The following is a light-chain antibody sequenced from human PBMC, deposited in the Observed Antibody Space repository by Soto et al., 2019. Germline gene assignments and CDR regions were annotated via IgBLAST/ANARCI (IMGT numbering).Light chain of an antibody. CDR1: QSVGNNN. CDR2: DAS. CDR3: QQYGSTPLT. V-gene: IGKV3-20*01. J-gene: IGKJ4*01. Sequence: EIVLTQSPGTLSLSPGERATLSCRASQSVGNNNLAWYQQKPGQAPRFLIYDASSRATGIPDRFSGSGSGTDFTLTISRLEPEGFAVYYCQQYGSTPLTFGGGTKVEIK.